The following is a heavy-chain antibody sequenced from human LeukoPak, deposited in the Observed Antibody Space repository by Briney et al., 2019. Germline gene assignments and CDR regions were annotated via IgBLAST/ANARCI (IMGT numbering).Heavy chain of an antibody. CDR2: ISYSGTT. V-gene: IGHV4-31*03. J-gene: IGHJ3*02. CDR3: ARAAWRGTNSRDAFDI. D-gene: IGHD4/OR15-4a*01. Sequence: TLSLTCTVSGGSISSGGDYWSWIRQHPGKGLEWIGYISYSGTTYCNPSLKSRITISLDTSKNQFSLELSSVTAADTAVYYCARAAWRGTNSRDAFDIWGLGTVVTVSS. CDR1: GGSISSGGDY.